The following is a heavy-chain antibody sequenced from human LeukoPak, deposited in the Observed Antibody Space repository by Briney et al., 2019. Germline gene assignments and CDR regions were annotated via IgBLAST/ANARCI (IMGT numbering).Heavy chain of an antibody. V-gene: IGHV4-34*01. CDR2: INHSGST. Sequence: SETLSLTCAVYGGSFSGYYWSWICQPPGKGLEWIVQINHSGSTNYNPSLKSRVTISVDTSKNQFSLKLSSVTAADTAVYYCARNAGTTRYYYGSGSSNWFDPWGQGTLVTVSS. CDR1: GGSFSGYY. J-gene: IGHJ5*02. CDR3: ARNAGTTRYYYGSGSSNWFDP. D-gene: IGHD3-10*01.